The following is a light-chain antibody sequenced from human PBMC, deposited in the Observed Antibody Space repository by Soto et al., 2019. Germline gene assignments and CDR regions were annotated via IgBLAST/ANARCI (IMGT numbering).Light chain of an antibody. Sequence: DIPMTASPSSLSAYVGDRVPLTCRAGQSIGSYLNWYQQTPGNAPKLLIYAASSLQSGVPSGFSGSGSGTDFTLTNSSLQPEYCATYYCQQGNSSPIFGGGTKVDI. CDR3: QQGNSSPI. J-gene: IGKJ4*01. V-gene: IGKV1-39*01. CDR1: QSIGSY. CDR2: AAS.